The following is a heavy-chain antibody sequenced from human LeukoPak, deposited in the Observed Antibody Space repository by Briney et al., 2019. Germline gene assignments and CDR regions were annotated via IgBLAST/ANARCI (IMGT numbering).Heavy chain of an antibody. D-gene: IGHD5-12*01. CDR1: GFTFSSYS. V-gene: IGHV3-21*01. J-gene: IGHJ4*02. CDR3: ARARSGYDYGDSSLLFDY. Sequence: PGGSLRLSCAASGFTFSSYSMNWVRQAPGKGLEWVSSISSSSSYTNYADSVKGRFTISRDNAKNSLYLQMNSLRAEDTAVYYCARARSGYDYGDSSLLFDYWGQGTLVTVSS. CDR2: ISSSSSYT.